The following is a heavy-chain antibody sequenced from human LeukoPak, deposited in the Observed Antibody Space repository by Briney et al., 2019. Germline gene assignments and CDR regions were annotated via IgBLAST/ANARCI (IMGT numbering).Heavy chain of an antibody. CDR1: GYTFTKYF. CDR3: ATEGPATHYFDF. Sequence: ASVTVSCKASGYTFTKYFIHWVRQAPGQGLEWMGIINPVTGDTVYAQKFQGRVTMTRDTSTSTVSMELSSLRAEDTAMFYCATEGPATHYFDFWGQGTLVTVSS. V-gene: IGHV1-46*01. CDR2: INPVTGDT. J-gene: IGHJ4*02.